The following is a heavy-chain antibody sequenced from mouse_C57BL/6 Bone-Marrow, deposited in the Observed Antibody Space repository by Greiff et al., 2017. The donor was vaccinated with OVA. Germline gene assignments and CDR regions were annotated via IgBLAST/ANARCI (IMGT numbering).Heavy chain of an antibody. J-gene: IGHJ4*01. Sequence: VQLKQSGAELVKPGASVKISCKASGYAFSSYWMNWVKQRPGKGLEWIGQIYPGDGDTNYNGKFKGKATLTADKSSSTAYMQLSSLTSEDSAVYFCARKRKNWGYAMDYWGQGTSVTVSS. CDR2: IYPGDGDT. V-gene: IGHV1-80*01. D-gene: IGHD4-1*01. CDR3: ARKRKNWGYAMDY. CDR1: GYAFSSYW.